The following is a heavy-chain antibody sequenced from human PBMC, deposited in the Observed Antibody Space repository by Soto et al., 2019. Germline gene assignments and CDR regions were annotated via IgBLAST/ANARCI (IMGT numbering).Heavy chain of an antibody. CDR3: ATITVTTRYFDY. V-gene: IGHV3-30*03. CDR1: GFTFSSYG. CDR2: ISYDGSNK. Sequence: QVQLVESGGGVVQPGRSLRLSCAASGFTFSSYGMHWVRQAPGKGLEWVAVISYDGSNKYYADSVKGRFTISRDNSKNTLYLQMNSLRAEDTAVYYCATITVTTRYFDYWCQGTLVTVSS. D-gene: IGHD4-17*01. J-gene: IGHJ4*02.